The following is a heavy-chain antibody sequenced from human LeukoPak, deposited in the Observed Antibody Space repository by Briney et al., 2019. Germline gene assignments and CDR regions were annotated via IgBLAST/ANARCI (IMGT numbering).Heavy chain of an antibody. CDR3: ARGSPYQLLTPEYFQH. J-gene: IGHJ1*01. D-gene: IGHD2-2*01. V-gene: IGHV4-39*01. CDR2: IYYSGST. CDR1: GGSISSSSYY. Sequence: IPSETLSLTCTVSGGSISSSSYYWGWTRQPPGKGLEWIGSIYYSGSTYYNPSLKSRVTISVDTSKNQFSLKLSSVTAADTAVYYCARGSPYQLLTPEYFQHWGQGTLVTVSS.